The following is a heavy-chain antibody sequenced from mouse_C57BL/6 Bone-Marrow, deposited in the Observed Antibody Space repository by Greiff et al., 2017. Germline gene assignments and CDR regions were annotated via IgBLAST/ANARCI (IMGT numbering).Heavy chain of an antibody. J-gene: IGHJ3*01. D-gene: IGHD2-3*01. V-gene: IGHV2-2*01. Sequence: VQVVESGPGLVQPSQSLSITCTVSGFSLTSYGVHWVRQSPGKGLEWLGVIWSGGSTDYNAAFISRLSISKDNSKSQVFFKMNSLQADDTAIYYCASYDGYPAWFAYWGQGTLVTVSA. CDR3: ASYDGYPAWFAY. CDR1: GFSLTSYG. CDR2: IWSGGST.